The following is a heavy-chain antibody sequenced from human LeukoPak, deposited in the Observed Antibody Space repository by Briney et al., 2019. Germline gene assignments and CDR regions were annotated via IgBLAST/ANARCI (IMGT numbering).Heavy chain of an antibody. CDR1: GGSISSYY. V-gene: IGHV4-59*08. CDR3: ARYYDRSNYFDY. D-gene: IGHD3-22*01. J-gene: IGHJ4*02. CDR2: IYYSGSA. Sequence: SETLSLTCTVSGGSISSYYWSWIRQPPGKGLEWIGNIYYSGSANYNPSLQSRVTISVDTSKSQFSLKLSSVTAADTAVYYCARYYDRSNYFDYWGQGTLVTVSS.